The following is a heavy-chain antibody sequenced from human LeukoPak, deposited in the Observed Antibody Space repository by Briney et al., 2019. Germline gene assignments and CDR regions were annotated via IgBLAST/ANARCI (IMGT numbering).Heavy chain of an antibody. CDR3: ARAGHDYGDHAIDY. CDR1: GFTFSSYE. CDR2: ISSSGSTI. Sequence: GGSLRLSCAASGFTFSSYEMNWVRQAPGKGLEWVSYISSSGSTIYYADSVKGRFTISRDNAKNSLYLQMNSLRAEDTAVYYCARAGHDYGDHAIDYWGQGTLVTVSS. D-gene: IGHD4-17*01. V-gene: IGHV3-48*03. J-gene: IGHJ4*02.